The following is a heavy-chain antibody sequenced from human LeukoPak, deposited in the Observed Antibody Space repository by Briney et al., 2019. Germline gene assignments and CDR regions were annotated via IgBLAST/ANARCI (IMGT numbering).Heavy chain of an antibody. D-gene: IGHD3-10*01. CDR2: IYSGGNT. V-gene: IGHV3-66*02. CDR3: ARDRLGFSGYGSGPPGGFDP. Sequence: GGSLRLSCAASGFTVRSNYMSWVRQAPGKGLEWVSVIYSGGNTYYADSVKGRFTISRDNSKSTLYLQMNSLGPEDTAVHYCARDRLGFSGYGSGPPGGFDPWGQRTLVTVSS. CDR1: GFTVRSNY. J-gene: IGHJ5*02.